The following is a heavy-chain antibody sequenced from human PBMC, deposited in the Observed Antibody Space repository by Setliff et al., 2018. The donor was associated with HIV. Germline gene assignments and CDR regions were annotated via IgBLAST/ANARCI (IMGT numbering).Heavy chain of an antibody. CDR3: ARVRVDYYGSSGYYSRSEYFQH. CDR1: GGPISSYY. Sequence: SETLSLTCTVSGGPISSYYWSWIRQPPGKGLEWIGSIYYSGSTYYNPSLKSRVTISVDTSKNQFSLKLSSVTAADTAVYYCARVRVDYYGSSGYYSRSEYFQHWGQGTLVTVSS. D-gene: IGHD3-22*01. J-gene: IGHJ1*01. CDR2: IYYSGST. V-gene: IGHV4-59*12.